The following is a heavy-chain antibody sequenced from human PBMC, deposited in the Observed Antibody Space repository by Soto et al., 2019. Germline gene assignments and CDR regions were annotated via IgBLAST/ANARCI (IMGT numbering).Heavy chain of an antibody. CDR2: IWFDGSNT. J-gene: IGHJ4*02. V-gene: IGHV3-33*01. D-gene: IGHD2-21*02. Sequence: QVQLVESGGGVVQPGRSLRLSCEASGFTFRSYGYHWVRQAPGKGLEWVALIWFDGSNTYYADSVKGRFTVSRDNSKNMLYLQMPRLRGEDTAVYYCARDYRLARHCLDYWGQGPPVTVSS. CDR3: ARDYRLARHCLDY. CDR1: GFTFRSYG.